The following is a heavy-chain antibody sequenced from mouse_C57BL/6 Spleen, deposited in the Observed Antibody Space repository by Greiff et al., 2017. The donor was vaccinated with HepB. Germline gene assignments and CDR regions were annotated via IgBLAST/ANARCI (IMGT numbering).Heavy chain of an antibody. CDR2: INPSNGGT. Sequence: VQLQQPGTELVKPGASVKLSCKASGYTFTSYWMHWVKQRPGQGLEWIGNINPSNGGTNYNEKFKSKATLTVDKSSSTAYMQLSSLTSEDSAVYYCARSITTVVVDYAMDYWGQGTSVTVSS. V-gene: IGHV1-53*01. CDR1: GYTFTSYW. J-gene: IGHJ4*01. CDR3: ARSITTVVVDYAMDY. D-gene: IGHD1-1*01.